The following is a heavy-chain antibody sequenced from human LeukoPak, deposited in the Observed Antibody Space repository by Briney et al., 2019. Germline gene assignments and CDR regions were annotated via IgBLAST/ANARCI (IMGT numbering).Heavy chain of an antibody. CDR1: GYTFTGYY. CDR3: ASSENDFWFRGY. CDR2: INPNSGST. D-gene: IGHD3-3*01. J-gene: IGHJ4*02. V-gene: IGHV1-2*02. Sequence: ASVKVSCKASGYTFTGYYMHWVRQAPGQGLEWMGWINPNSGSTNYAQKFQGRVTMTRDTSISTAYMELSRLRSDDTAVYYCASSENDFWFRGYWGQGTLVTVSS.